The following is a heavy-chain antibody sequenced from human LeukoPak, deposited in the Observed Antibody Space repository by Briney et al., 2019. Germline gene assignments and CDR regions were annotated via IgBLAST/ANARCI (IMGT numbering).Heavy chain of an antibody. J-gene: IGHJ3*02. D-gene: IGHD5-12*01. CDR3: ARDLLHRGYAFDI. V-gene: IGHV4-61*02. CDR2: IYSSGIT. CDR1: GGSINSGTYY. Sequence: SGTLSLTCPVSGGSINSGTYYWGWIRQPAGKGLEWIGRIYSSGITNYNPSLKSRLTISVDMSNNQFSLKLSSVSAADPAVYYCARDLLHRGYAFDIWGQGTMVTVSS.